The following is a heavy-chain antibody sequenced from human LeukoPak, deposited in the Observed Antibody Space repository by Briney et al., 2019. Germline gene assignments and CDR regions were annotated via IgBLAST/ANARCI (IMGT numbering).Heavy chain of an antibody. CDR3: AKDGRNYFDY. CDR2: IYSGGST. V-gene: IGHV3-53*05. J-gene: IGHJ4*02. D-gene: IGHD1-26*01. Sequence: PGGSLRLSCAASGFTVSSNYMSWVRQAPGKGLEWVSVIYSGGSTYYADSVKGRFTISRDNSKNSLYLQMNSLRPEDTALYYCAKDGRNYFDYWGQGTLVTVSS. CDR1: GFTVSSNY.